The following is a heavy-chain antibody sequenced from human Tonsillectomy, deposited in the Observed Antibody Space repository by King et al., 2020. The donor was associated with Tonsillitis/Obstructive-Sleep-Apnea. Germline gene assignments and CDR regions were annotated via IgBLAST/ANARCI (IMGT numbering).Heavy chain of an antibody. Sequence: ITLKESGPTLVKPTQTLTLTCTFSGFSLSTGGVGVGWIRQPPGKALEWLALIYWDDDKWYSPSLKSRLTITKDTSKNQVVLIMNNMDPVDTATYYCARGNYDSDTFDIWGQGTMVTVSS. V-gene: IGHV2-5*02. CDR1: GFSLSTGGVG. CDR2: IYWDDDK. J-gene: IGHJ3*02. D-gene: IGHD3-3*01. CDR3: ARGNYDSDTFDI.